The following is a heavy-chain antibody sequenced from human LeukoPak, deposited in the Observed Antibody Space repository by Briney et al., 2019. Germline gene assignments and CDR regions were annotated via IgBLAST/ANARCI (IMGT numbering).Heavy chain of an antibody. CDR3: ARMTHSGSYYFDY. V-gene: IGHV3-48*02. Sequence: SGGSLRLSCVASGFTFSRYNMNWVRQAPGKGLEWVSYISSSSSTIYYADSVKGRFTISRDNAKTSLYLQMNSLRDEDTAVYYCARMTHSGSYYFDYWGQGTLVTVSS. J-gene: IGHJ4*02. CDR2: ISSSSSTI. D-gene: IGHD1-26*01. CDR1: GFTFSRYN.